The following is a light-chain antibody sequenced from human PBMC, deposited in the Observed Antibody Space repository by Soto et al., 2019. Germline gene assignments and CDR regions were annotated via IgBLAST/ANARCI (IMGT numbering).Light chain of an antibody. CDR3: SSYARNRDIL. V-gene: IGLV2-8*01. Sequence: QSVLTQPPSASGSPGQSVSISCTGTSSDVGGYSYVSWYQQHPGKAPKLMIYEVSKRPSGVPDRFSGSKSGNTASLTVSGLQAADEADYYCSSYARNRDILFGGGTTLTVL. J-gene: IGLJ2*01. CDR2: EVS. CDR1: SSDVGGYSY.